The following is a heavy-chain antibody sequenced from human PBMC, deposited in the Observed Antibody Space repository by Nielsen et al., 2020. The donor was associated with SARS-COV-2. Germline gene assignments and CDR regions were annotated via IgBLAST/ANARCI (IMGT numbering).Heavy chain of an antibody. D-gene: IGHD6-13*01. CDR1: GFTFSSYW. Sequence: GESLMISCAASGFTFSSYWMHWVRQAPGKGLVWVSRIKSDGSSISYADSVKGRFTISRDNAKNTLYLQMNSLGVDDTAMYYCARGGAAAVIDNWGQGTLVTVSS. J-gene: IGHJ4*02. CDR3: ARGGAAAVIDN. CDR2: IKSDGSSI. V-gene: IGHV3-74*01.